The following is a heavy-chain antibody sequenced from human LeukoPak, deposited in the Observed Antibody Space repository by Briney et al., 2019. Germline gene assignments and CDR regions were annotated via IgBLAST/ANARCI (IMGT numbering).Heavy chain of an antibody. J-gene: IGHJ4*02. CDR1: GFTFSSYS. CDR2: ISSSSSYI. D-gene: IGHD1-1*01. Sequence: GGSLRLSCAASGFTFSSYSMNWVRQAPGKGLEWVSSISSSSSYIYYADSVKGRFTISRDNAKNSLYLQMNSLRAEDTAVYYCARDLLVQLERWPFDYWGQGTLVTVSS. V-gene: IGHV3-21*01. CDR3: ARDLLVQLERWPFDY.